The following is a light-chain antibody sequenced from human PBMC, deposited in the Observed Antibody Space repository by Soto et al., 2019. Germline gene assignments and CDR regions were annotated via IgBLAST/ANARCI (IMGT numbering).Light chain of an antibody. J-gene: IGLJ1*01. CDR2: EVS. CDR1: SSDVGGYNY. CDR3: SSKRGSTGV. V-gene: IGLV2-8*01. Sequence: QSVLTQPPSASGSPGQSVTISCTGTSSDVGGYNYVSWYQQHPGKAPKLMIYEVSKRPSGVPDRFSGSKSGNTASLTISGLQAEDEADYYCSSKRGSTGVFGTGTKVTV.